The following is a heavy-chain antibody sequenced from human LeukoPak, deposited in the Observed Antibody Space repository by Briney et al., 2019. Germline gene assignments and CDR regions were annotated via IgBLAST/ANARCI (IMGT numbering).Heavy chain of an antibody. CDR1: GYNFTPYW. CDR3: ARHLAMIRGVISHFDY. CDR2: TFAGYSYT. Sequence: GESLKISCQSSGYNFTPYWIVWVRQMPGKGLEWMGITFAGYSYTIYSPSFQGQVTFSADKSISTAYLQWSSLKASDTAMYYCARHLAMIRGVISHFDYWGQGTLVTVSS. J-gene: IGHJ4*02. V-gene: IGHV5-51*01. D-gene: IGHD3-10*01.